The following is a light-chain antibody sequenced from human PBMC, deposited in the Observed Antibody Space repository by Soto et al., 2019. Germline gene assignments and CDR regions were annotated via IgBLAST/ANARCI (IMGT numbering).Light chain of an antibody. CDR3: QQYNNWPAIT. J-gene: IGKJ5*01. V-gene: IGKV3D-15*01. CDR1: QSVSSN. Sequence: EIVMTQSPATLSVSPGERATLSCRASQSVSSNLAWYQQKPGQAPRLFIYGASTRATGIPARFSGSGSGTECTLTISSLQSEDFAVYYCQQYNNWPAITFGQGKRLEIK. CDR2: GAS.